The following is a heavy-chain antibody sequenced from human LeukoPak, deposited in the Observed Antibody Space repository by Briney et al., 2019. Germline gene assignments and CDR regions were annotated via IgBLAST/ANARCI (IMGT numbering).Heavy chain of an antibody. J-gene: IGHJ4*02. CDR1: GFTFGDYA. CDR2: IRSKAYDGTT. V-gene: IGHV3-49*04. CDR3: TRNSDSSGYYPFPVDY. Sequence: GGSLRLSCTASGFTFGDYAMSWVRQAPGKGLEWVGFIRSKAYDGTTEYAASVKGRFTISRDDSKSIAYLQMNSLKTEDTAVYYCTRNSDSSGYYPFPVDYWGQGTLVTVSS. D-gene: IGHD3-22*01.